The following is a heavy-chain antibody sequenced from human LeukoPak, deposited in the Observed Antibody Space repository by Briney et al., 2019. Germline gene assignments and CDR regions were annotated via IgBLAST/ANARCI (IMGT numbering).Heavy chain of an antibody. D-gene: IGHD2-2*01. CDR2: ISGSGGST. CDR3: AKDQRYPLSYCSHTSCYLDY. J-gene: IGHJ4*02. CDR1: GFTVSSNY. Sequence: QTGGSLRLSCAASGFTVSSNYMSWVRQAPGKGLEWVSAISGSGGSTYHADSVKGRFTISRDNSKNTLFLQMSSLRAEDTAVYYCAKDQRYPLSYCSHTSCYLDYWGQGTLVTVSS. V-gene: IGHV3-23*01.